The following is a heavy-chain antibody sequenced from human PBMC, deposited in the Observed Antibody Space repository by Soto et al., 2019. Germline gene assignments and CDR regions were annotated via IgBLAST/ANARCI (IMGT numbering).Heavy chain of an antibody. CDR3: ARGAAVGATSYYFDY. CDR2: IYSGGST. J-gene: IGHJ4*02. Sequence: GGTLRLYCAASGFSVSSNYMTWVRQAPGKGLEWVSVIYSGGSTYYADSVKGRFTISRDISQNTVYLQMNRLRVEDTAVYYCARGAAVGATSYYFDYWGQGTQVTVSS. D-gene: IGHD1-26*01. CDR1: GFSVSSNY. V-gene: IGHV3-53*01.